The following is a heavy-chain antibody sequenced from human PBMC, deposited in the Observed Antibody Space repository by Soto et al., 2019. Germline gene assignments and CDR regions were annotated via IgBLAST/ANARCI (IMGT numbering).Heavy chain of an antibody. CDR1: GYTFTSYG. D-gene: IGHD3-3*01. CDR3: ARVGMDDFRGSYYYMDV. J-gene: IGHJ6*03. V-gene: IGHV1-18*01. Sequence: ASVKVSCKASGYTFTSYGISWGRQAPGQGLEGMGWISAYNGNTNYAQQLQGRVTMTTDTSTSTAYMELRSLRSDDTAVYYCARVGMDDFRGSYYYMDVWGKGTTVTVSS. CDR2: ISAYNGNT.